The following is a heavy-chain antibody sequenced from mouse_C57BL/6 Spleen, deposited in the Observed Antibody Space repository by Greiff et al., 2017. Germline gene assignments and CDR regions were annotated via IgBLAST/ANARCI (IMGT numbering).Heavy chain of an antibody. CDR2: IRLKSDNYAT. J-gene: IGHJ4*01. CDR1: GFTFSNYW. V-gene: IGHV6-3*01. Sequence: EVKLVESGGGLVQPGGSMKLSCVASGFTFSNYWMNWVRQSPEKGLEWVAQIRLKSDNYATHYAVSVKGRFTISRNDSKSSVYLQMNNLRAEDTGIYYCTGPWDGRYAMDYWGQGTSVTVSS. CDR3: TGPWDGRYAMDY. D-gene: IGHD4-1*01.